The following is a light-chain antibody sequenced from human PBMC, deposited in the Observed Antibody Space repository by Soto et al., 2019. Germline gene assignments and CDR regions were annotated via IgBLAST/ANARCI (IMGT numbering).Light chain of an antibody. CDR3: QQYNTWPNT. Sequence: EIVMTQSPATLSVSPGKRPTLSCRASQSVSSILAWYQQKPGQAPRLLIYGASTRATGIPARFSGSGSGTEFTLTISSLQSEDFALYYCQQYNTWPNTFGQGTKLEIK. CDR2: GAS. CDR1: QSVSSI. V-gene: IGKV3-15*01. J-gene: IGKJ2*01.